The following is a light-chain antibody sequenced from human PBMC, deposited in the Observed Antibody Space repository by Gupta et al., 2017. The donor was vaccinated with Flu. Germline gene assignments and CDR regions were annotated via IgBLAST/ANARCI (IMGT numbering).Light chain of an antibody. J-gene: IGLJ2*01. CDR3: QSYDSTTRDLV. V-gene: IGLV6-57*01. CDR2: DDN. Sequence: MLTQPHSVSESPGKTVTISCTRTSGSIATTYVQWYQQRPGSSPTTVIYDDNRRLSGVPDRFSGSIDSSSNSASLTISGLNTEDEADYYRQSYDSTTRDLVFGGGTRLTVL. CDR1: SGSIATTY.